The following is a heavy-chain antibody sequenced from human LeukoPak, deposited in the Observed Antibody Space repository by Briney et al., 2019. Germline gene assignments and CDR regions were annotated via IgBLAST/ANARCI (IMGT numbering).Heavy chain of an antibody. V-gene: IGHV3-7*01. D-gene: IGHD2-15*01. CDR2: IKQDGSEK. CDR1: GFTFSSYW. Sequence: GGSLRLSCAASGFTFSSYWMNWVRQAPGRGLEWVANIKQDGSEKYYVDSVKGRFTISRDNAKNSLYLQMNSLRAEDTAVYYCARDGRVGATKAFDIWGQGTMVTVSS. CDR3: ARDGRVGATKAFDI. J-gene: IGHJ3*02.